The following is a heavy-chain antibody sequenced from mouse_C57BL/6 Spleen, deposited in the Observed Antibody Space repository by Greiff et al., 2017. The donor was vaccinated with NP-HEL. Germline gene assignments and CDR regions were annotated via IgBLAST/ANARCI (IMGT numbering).Heavy chain of an antibody. CDR1: GFTFSDYG. V-gene: IGHV5-17*01. Sequence: EVMLVESGGGLVKPGGSLKLSCAASGFTFSDYGMHWVRQAPEKGLEWVAYISSGSSTIYYADTVKGRFTISRDNAKNTLFLQMTSLRSEDTAMYYCARTVYDGYGGYYYAMDYWGQGTSVTVSS. CDR2: ISSGSSTI. D-gene: IGHD2-3*01. J-gene: IGHJ4*01. CDR3: ARTVYDGYGGYYYAMDY.